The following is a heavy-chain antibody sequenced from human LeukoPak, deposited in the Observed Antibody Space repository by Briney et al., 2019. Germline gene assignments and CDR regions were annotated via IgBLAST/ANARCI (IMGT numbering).Heavy chain of an antibody. CDR3: AKDLAYRSGWFLGAFDV. D-gene: IGHD6-19*01. J-gene: IGHJ3*01. CDR2: ISGNGGST. Sequence: GGSLRLSCAASGFTFSSYAMHWVRQAPGKGLEYVSDISGNGGSTYYANSVKGRFTISRDNSKNTVYLQMNRLRAEDTAAYYCAKDLAYRSGWFLGAFDVWGQGTVVTVSS. V-gene: IGHV3-64*01. CDR1: GFTFSSYA.